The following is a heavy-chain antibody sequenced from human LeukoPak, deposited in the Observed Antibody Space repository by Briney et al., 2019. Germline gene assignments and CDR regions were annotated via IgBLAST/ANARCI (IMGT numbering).Heavy chain of an antibody. V-gene: IGHV4-34*01. D-gene: IGHD6-13*01. CDR1: GGSFSGYY. CDR3: AGRPSHSSSWSVDY. CDR2: INHSGST. Sequence: SETLSLTCAVYGGSFSGYYWSWIRQPPGKGLEWIGEINHSGSTNYNPSLKSRVTISVDTSKNQFSLKLSSVTAADTAMYYCAGRPSHSSSWSVDYWGQGTLVTVSS. J-gene: IGHJ4*02.